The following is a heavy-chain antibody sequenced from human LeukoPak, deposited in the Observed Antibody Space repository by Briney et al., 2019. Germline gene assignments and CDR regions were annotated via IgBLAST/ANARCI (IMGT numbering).Heavy chain of an antibody. CDR2: ISGSGGST. CDR3: ASSGYYLGYFDY. J-gene: IGHJ4*02. D-gene: IGHD3-22*01. V-gene: IGHV3-23*01. CDR1: GFTFSSYG. Sequence: GGSLRLSCAASGFTFSSYGMTWVRQAPGKGLEWVSAISGSGGSTYYADSVKGRFTISRDNSKNTLYLQMNSLRAEDTAVYYCASSGYYLGYFDYWGQGTLVTVSS.